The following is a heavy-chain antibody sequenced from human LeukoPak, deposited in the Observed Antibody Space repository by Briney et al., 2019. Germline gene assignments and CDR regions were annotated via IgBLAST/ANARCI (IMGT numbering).Heavy chain of an antibody. V-gene: IGHV4-4*07. D-gene: IGHD3-3*01. J-gene: IGHJ4*02. Sequence: SETLSLTCTVSGGSISSYYWSWIRQPAGKGLEWIGRIYTSGSTNYNPSPKSRVTMSVDTSKNQFSLKLSSVTAADTAVYYCARVLSYYDFWSGYSIPPYFDYWGQGTLVTVSS. CDR2: IYTSGST. CDR1: GGSISSYY. CDR3: ARVLSYYDFWSGYSIPPYFDY.